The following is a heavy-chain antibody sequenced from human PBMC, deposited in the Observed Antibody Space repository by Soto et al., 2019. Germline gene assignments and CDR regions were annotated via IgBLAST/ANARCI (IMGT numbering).Heavy chain of an antibody. CDR3: ERDPPATRHGMDV. V-gene: IGHV3-53*02. CDR2: IYSGGST. Sequence: EVQLVETGGGLIQPGGSLRLSCAASWFTVSSNYMSWVRQAPGKGLEWVSVIYSGGSTYYADSVRGRFTISRDNSKNTLYLQMKSLRAEDTAVYYCERDPPATRHGMDVWGQGTTVTVSS. J-gene: IGHJ6*02. CDR1: WFTVSSNY.